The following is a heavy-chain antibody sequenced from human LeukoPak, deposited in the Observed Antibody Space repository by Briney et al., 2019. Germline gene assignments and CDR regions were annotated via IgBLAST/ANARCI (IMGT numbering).Heavy chain of an antibody. Sequence: PGGSLRLSCAASGFTFGNYGMSWVRQAPGKGLEWVSFISGSGDTTYFADSVKGRFTISRDNSKNTLYLQMNSLRAEDTAVYYCAKDPWFGESWGQGTLVTVSS. CDR2: ISGSGDTT. D-gene: IGHD3-10*01. J-gene: IGHJ5*02. V-gene: IGHV3-23*01. CDR3: AKDPWFGES. CDR1: GFTFGNYG.